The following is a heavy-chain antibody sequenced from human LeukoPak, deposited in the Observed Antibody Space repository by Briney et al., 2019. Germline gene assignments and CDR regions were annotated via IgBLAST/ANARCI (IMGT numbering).Heavy chain of an antibody. Sequence: SETLSLTCTVSGGSISSYYWSWIRQRPGKGLEWIGYLFYSGNTNSNPSLKSRVTISADTSKNQFSLRLNSVTAADTAVYFCGRVRTGNTGSPEYFEDWGQGTLVTVSS. D-gene: IGHD5-12*01. V-gene: IGHV4-59*01. J-gene: IGHJ1*01. CDR3: GRVRTGNTGSPEYFED. CDR1: GGSISSYY. CDR2: LFYSGNT.